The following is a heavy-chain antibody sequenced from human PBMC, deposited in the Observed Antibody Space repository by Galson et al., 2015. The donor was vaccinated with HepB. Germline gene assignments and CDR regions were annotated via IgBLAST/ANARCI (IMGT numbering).Heavy chain of an antibody. CDR2: IYGRGTT. V-gene: IGHV4-61*02. D-gene: IGHD5-24*01. CDR1: GDSITTENYY. Sequence: TLSLTCSVSGDSITTENYYWNWLRQPAGGGLEWIGRIYGRGTTYNNPSPNSRVTMSLGRYNNQFSLNMISMTAADSAVYYCARGRNGHNDFDSWGQGTLVTVSS. J-gene: IGHJ4*02. CDR3: ARGRNGHNDFDS.